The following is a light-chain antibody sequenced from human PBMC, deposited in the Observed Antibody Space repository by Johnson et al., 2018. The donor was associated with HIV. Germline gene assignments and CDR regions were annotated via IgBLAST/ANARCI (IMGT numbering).Light chain of an antibody. J-gene: IGLJ1*01. CDR1: SSNIGNNY. CDR3: GTWDSSLTSYV. Sequence: QFVLTQPPSVSVAPGQKVTISCSGSSSNIGNNYVSWYQQLPGTAPKLLIYDNNKRPSGIPGRFSGSKSGPSATLGITGLQTGDEADYYCGTWDSSLTSYVSGAGTKVTVL. V-gene: IGLV1-51*01. CDR2: DNN.